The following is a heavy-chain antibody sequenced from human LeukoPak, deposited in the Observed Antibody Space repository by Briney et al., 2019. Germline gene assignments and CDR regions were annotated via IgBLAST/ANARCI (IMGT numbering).Heavy chain of an antibody. J-gene: IGHJ4*02. D-gene: IGHD3-22*01. CDR1: GYTFTGYY. V-gene: IGHV1-2*02. Sequence: GASVKVSCKASGYTFTGYYMHWVRQAPGQGLEWTGWINPNSGGTNYAQKFQGRVTMTRDTSISTAYMELSRLRSDDTAVYYCACTLPMIVVVMGSIDNWGQGTLVTVSS. CDR2: INPNSGGT. CDR3: ACTLPMIVVVMGSIDN.